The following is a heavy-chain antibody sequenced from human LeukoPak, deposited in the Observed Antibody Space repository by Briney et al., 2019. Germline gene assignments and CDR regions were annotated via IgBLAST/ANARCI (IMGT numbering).Heavy chain of an antibody. J-gene: IGHJ4*02. CDR2: ISSSSSYI. V-gene: IGHV3-21*01. Sequence: GGSRRLSCAASGFTFSSYSMNGVRQAPGKGLEGVSSISSSSSYIYYADSVKGRFTISRDNAKNSLYLQMNSLRAEDTAVYYCARDSTIFGVVGYWGQGTLVTVSS. D-gene: IGHD3-3*01. CDR1: GFTFSSYS. CDR3: ARDSTIFGVVGY.